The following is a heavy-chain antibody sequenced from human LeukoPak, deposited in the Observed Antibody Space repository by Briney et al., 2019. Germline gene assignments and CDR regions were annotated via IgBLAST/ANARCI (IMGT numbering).Heavy chain of an antibody. CDR2: ISSSSYI. J-gene: IGHJ5*02. CDR3: ARDAGFWSGYDGVGYVVNH. CDR1: GFTFSSYS. D-gene: IGHD3-3*01. Sequence: GGSLRLSCAASGFTFSSYSMNWVRQAPGKGLEWVSSISSSSYIYYADSVKGRFTISRDNAKNSLYLQMNSLRAEDTAVYCCARDAGFWSGYDGVGYVVNHWGQGTLVTVSS. V-gene: IGHV3-21*01.